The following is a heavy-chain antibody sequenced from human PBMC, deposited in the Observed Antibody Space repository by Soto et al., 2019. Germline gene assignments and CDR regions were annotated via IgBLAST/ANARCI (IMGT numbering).Heavy chain of an antibody. J-gene: IGHJ3*02. CDR2: IIPMFGTP. V-gene: IGHV1-69*01. D-gene: IGHD4-17*01. Sequence: QVQLEQSGAEVKKAGSSVKVSCKAFGGSVNSHAISWVRQAPGQGLEWMGGIIPMFGTPTYAQRFQAGVTISADESTSTVYLDLSTQRSEDTAMYSCARTRNVAEFNNYGGNYHGFDIWGQGTMVTVSS. CDR3: ARTRNVAEFNNYGGNYHGFDI. CDR1: GGSVNSHA.